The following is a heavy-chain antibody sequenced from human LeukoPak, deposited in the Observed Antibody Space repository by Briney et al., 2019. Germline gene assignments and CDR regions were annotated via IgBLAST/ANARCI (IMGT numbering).Heavy chain of an antibody. Sequence: HPGGSLRLSCAASGFTFSSYGMRWVRQAPGKGLEWVAFIRYDGSNKYYADSVKGRFTISRDNSKNTLYLQMNSLRAEDTAVYYCAKDRRTYYYYYGMDVWGQGTTVTVSS. D-gene: IGHD6-6*01. CDR2: IRYDGSNK. CDR3: AKDRRTYYYYYGMDV. CDR1: GFTFSSYG. J-gene: IGHJ6*02. V-gene: IGHV3-30*02.